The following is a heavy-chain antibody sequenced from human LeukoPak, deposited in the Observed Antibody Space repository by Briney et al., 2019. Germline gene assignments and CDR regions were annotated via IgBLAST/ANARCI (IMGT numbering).Heavy chain of an antibody. Sequence: APVKVSFKASGYTFTGYYMHWVRQAPGQGVEWMGIIHPSGGSTSYAQKFQGRVTMTRDTSTSTVYMELSSLRSEDTAVYYCARDLPIGDSSGYYPNYYFDYWGQGTLVTVSS. CDR2: IHPSGGST. CDR3: ARDLPIGDSSGYYPNYYFDY. D-gene: IGHD3-22*01. J-gene: IGHJ4*02. CDR1: GYTFTGYY. V-gene: IGHV1-46*01.